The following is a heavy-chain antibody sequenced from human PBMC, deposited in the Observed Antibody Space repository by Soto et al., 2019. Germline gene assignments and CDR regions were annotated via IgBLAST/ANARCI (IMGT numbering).Heavy chain of an antibody. Sequence: QVQLVQSGAEVKKPGASVKVSCKTSGYTFTSYDINWVRQATGQGLEWMGWMNPNSANTAYEQKFQGRVTMTRNTSIITADMELSSLRSEDPAVYYCARERSSGAFDIWGQGTMVTVSS. V-gene: IGHV1-8*01. CDR3: ARERSSGAFDI. J-gene: IGHJ3*02. CDR2: MNPNSANT. D-gene: IGHD1-26*01. CDR1: GYTFTSYD.